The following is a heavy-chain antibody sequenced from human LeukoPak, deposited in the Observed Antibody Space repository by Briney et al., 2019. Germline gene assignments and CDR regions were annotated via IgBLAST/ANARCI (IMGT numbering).Heavy chain of an antibody. V-gene: IGHV1-69-2*01. CDR3: ATILRYAVVKGAFDY. D-gene: IGHD4-23*01. CDR1: GYTFTGYY. J-gene: IGHJ4*02. Sequence: GASVKVSCKASGYTFTGYYMHWVRQAPGKGLEWMGRVDPEDGETIYAEKFQGRVTITADTSTDTAYMELSSLRSEDTAVYYCATILRYAVVKGAFDYWGQGTLVTVSS. CDR2: VDPEDGET.